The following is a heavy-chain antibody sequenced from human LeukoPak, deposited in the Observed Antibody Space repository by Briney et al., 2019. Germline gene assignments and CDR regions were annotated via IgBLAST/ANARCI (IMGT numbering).Heavy chain of an antibody. CDR2: FDPEDGET. V-gene: IGHV1-24*01. J-gene: IGHJ4*02. D-gene: IGHD3-10*01. CDR1: GYTLTELS. CDR3: ARVFYYYGSGSYYPLFDY. Sequence: ASVKVSCKVSGYTLTELSMHWVRQAPGKGLEWMGGFDPEDGETIYAQKFQGRVTMTEDTSTDTAYMELSSLRSEDMAVYYCARVFYYYGSGSYYPLFDYWGQGTLVTVSS.